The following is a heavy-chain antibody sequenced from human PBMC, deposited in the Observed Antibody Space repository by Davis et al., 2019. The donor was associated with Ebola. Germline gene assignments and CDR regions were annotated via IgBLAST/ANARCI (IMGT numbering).Heavy chain of an antibody. Sequence: AASVKVSCKASGYTFTSYYMHWVRQAPGQRLEWMGWINAGNGNTKYSQKFQGRVTMTRDTSTSTVYMELSSLRSEDTAVYYCARVGAAAAPGGFDYWGQGTLVTVSS. CDR3: ARVGAAAAPGGFDY. D-gene: IGHD6-13*01. CDR1: GYTFTSYY. J-gene: IGHJ4*02. V-gene: IGHV1-3*01. CDR2: INAGNGNT.